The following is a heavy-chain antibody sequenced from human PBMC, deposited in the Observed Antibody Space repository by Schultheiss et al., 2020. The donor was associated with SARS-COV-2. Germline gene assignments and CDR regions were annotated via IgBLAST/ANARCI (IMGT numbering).Heavy chain of an antibody. CDR3: ARLWGVNDY. CDR2: IYFTGIT. V-gene: IGHV4-61*01. Sequence: SETLSLTCVVSGGSISSDTYYWSWIRQPPGKGLDPIGNIYFTGITKYNPSLKSRVTISIDTSKNQFSLKLGSVTAADTAVYYCARLWGVNDYWGQGTLVTVSS. CDR1: GGSISSDTYY. J-gene: IGHJ4*02. D-gene: IGHD3-10*01.